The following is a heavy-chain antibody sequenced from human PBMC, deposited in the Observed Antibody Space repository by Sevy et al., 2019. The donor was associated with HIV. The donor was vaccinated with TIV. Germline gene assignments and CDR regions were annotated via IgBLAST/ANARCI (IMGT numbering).Heavy chain of an antibody. J-gene: IGHJ4*02. CDR2: MKQDGTEK. D-gene: IGHD5-18*01. Sequence: GGSLRLSCAASGFSFSSYCMSWVRQAPGKGLEWVATMKQDGTEKEYVDSVKGRFTISRDNTKSSLFLQMNSLSAEDTAVYYCVREGLGGYSYSLDCWGQGTLVTVSS. CDR1: GFSFSSYC. CDR3: VREGLGGYSYSLDC. V-gene: IGHV3-7*01.